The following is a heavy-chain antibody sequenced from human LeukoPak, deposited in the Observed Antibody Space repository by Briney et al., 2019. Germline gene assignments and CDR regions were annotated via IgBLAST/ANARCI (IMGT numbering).Heavy chain of an antibody. CDR1: GFTFSKYS. CDR3: VTRSGSYYY. D-gene: IGHD1-26*01. Sequence: PGGSLRLSCAASGFTFSKYSMNWVRQAPGKGLEWVSYISSSSSTIYYADSVKGRFTISRDSSKNTLYLQVNGLRAEDTAVYYCVTRSGSYYYWGQGILVTVSS. J-gene: IGHJ4*02. V-gene: IGHV3-48*01. CDR2: ISSSSSTI.